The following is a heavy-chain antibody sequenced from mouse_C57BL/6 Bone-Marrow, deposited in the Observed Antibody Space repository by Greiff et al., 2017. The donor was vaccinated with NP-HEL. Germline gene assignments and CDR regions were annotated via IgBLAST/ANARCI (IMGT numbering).Heavy chain of an antibody. V-gene: IGHV1-15*01. CDR2: IDPETGGT. CDR1: GYTFTDYE. Sequence: QVQLQQSGAELVRPGASVTLSCKASGYTFTDYEMHWVKQTPVHGLEWIGAIDPETGGTAYNQKFKGKAILTADKSSSTAYMELRSLTSEDSDVYYCTRKSNYERGWFAYWGQGTLVTVSA. CDR3: TRKSNYERGWFAY. J-gene: IGHJ3*01. D-gene: IGHD2-5*01.